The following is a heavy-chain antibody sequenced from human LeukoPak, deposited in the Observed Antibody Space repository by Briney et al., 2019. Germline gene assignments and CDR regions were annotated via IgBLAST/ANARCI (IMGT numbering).Heavy chain of an antibody. CDR2: ISGSGTKT. J-gene: IGHJ4*02. V-gene: IGHV3-23*01. CDR3: AKDQDYYGLGSYPTY. Sequence: GGSLRLSCAASGFTFSSYGMHWVRQAPGKGLEWVSEISGSGTKTYYADSVKGRFTISRDNSRNTLNLQMNSLRAEDAAVYFCAKDQDYYGLGSYPTYWGQGTLVTVSS. CDR1: GFTFSSYG. D-gene: IGHD3-10*01.